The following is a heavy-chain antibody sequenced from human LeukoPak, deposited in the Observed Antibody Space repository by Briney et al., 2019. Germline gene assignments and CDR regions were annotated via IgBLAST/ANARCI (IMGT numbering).Heavy chain of an antibody. Sequence: GGSLRISCKGSGYNFTNYWINWVRQMPGKGLEWRGMLDPSDSYTNYSPSFQGHVSISSDKSISTASLQWSSLKASDTAMYYCARQGSGSGPGGAFDIWGQGTMVTVSS. D-gene: IGHD3-10*01. J-gene: IGHJ3*02. CDR1: GYNFTNYW. V-gene: IGHV5-10-1*01. CDR2: LDPSDSYT. CDR3: ARQGSGSGPGGAFDI.